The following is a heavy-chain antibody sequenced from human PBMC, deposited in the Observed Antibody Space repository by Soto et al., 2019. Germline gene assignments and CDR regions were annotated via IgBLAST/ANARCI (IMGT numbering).Heavy chain of an antibody. D-gene: IGHD4-17*01. Sequence: QVQLVESGGGVVQPGRSLRLSCAASEFTFSSYAMHWVRQAPGKGLEWVAVISYDGSNKYYADSVKGRFTISRDNSKNTLYLQMNSLRAEDTAVYYCARDVGDYGDYRTGSFDYWGQGTLVTVSS. V-gene: IGHV3-30-3*01. CDR2: ISYDGSNK. J-gene: IGHJ4*02. CDR1: EFTFSSYA. CDR3: ARDVGDYGDYRTGSFDY.